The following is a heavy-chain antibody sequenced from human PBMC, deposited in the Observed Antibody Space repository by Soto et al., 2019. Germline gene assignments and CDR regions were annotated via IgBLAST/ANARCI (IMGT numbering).Heavy chain of an antibody. CDR3: AREASVSTSGLKAVDY. D-gene: IGHD2-2*01. Sequence: QVQLVESGGGLVKPGGSLRLSCAASGFTFGDYYMSWIRQAPGKGLEWVSYISSSSSYTNYADSVKGRFTISRDNAKNSLYLQMNSLRAEDTAVYYCAREASVSTSGLKAVDYWGQGTLVTVSS. J-gene: IGHJ4*02. CDR1: GFTFGDYY. CDR2: ISSSSSYT. V-gene: IGHV3-11*06.